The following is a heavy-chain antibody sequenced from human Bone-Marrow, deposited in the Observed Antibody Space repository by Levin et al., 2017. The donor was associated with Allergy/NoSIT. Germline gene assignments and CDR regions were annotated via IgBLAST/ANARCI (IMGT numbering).Heavy chain of an antibody. D-gene: IGHD1-26*01. Sequence: GGSLRLSCAASGFPFSYYSMHWVRQAPGKGLEWVAVISYDGNNKNYADSVKGRFIISRDTSKNTLYVQMNSLRGEDTAVYYCARGRRTVMELAFDYWGQGALVTVSS. J-gene: IGHJ4*01. CDR1: GFPFSYYS. CDR3: ARGRRTVMELAFDY. CDR2: ISYDGNNK. V-gene: IGHV3-30-3*01.